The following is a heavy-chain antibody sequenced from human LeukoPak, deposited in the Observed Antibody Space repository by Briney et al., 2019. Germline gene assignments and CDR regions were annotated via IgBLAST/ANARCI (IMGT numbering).Heavy chain of an antibody. J-gene: IGHJ4*02. CDR3: PSEGIYNSRRSADY. D-gene: IGHD6-13*01. CDR2: VKQDGSET. CDR1: GFIFSSYW. Sequence: GGSLRLSCAASGFIFSSYWMSWVRQAPGKGLEWLANVKQDGSETYYVDSMKGRFTISRDNAKNSLYLQVNSLRPEDTAVYYCPSEGIYNSRRSADYWGQGTLVTVSS. V-gene: IGHV3-7*03.